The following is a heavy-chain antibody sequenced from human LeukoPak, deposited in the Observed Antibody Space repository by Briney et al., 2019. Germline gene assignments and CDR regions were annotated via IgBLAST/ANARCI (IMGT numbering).Heavy chain of an antibody. CDR1: GFTFSSYS. CDR3: ARGTMTYCSSTSCSFDP. J-gene: IGHJ5*02. V-gene: IGHV3-21*01. CDR2: ISSSSSYI. D-gene: IGHD2-2*01. Sequence: GSLRLSCAASGFTFSSYSMNWVRQAPGKGLEWVSSISSSSSYIYYADSVKGRFTISRDNAKNSLYLQMNSLRAEDTAVYYCARGTMTYCSSTSCSFDPWGQGTLVTVSS.